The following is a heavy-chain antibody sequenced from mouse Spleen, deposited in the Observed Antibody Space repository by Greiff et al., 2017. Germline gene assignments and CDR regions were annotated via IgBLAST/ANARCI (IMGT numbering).Heavy chain of an antibody. D-gene: IGHD2-3*01. J-gene: IGHJ3*01. CDR2: ILPGSGST. CDR1: GYTFTGYW. V-gene: IGHV1-9*01. Sequence: VQLQQSGAELMKPGASVKLSCKATGYTFTGYWIEWVKQRPGHGLEWIGEILPGSGSTNYNEKFKGKATFTADTSSNTAYMQLSSLTTEDSAIYYCARWGPYDGYYERTGFAYWGQGTLVTVSA. CDR3: ARWGPYDGYYERTGFAY.